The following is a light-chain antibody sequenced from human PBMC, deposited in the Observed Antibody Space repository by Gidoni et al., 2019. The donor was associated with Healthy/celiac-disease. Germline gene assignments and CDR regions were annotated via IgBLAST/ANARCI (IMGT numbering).Light chain of an antibody. Sequence: ALTQPPSASGSPGQSVTISCTGTSSDVGGYNYVSWYQQHPGKAPKLMIYEVSKRPSGVPDRFSGSKSGNTASLTVSGLQAEDEADYYCSSYAGSNNLVVFGGGTKLTVL. J-gene: IGLJ2*01. CDR3: SSYAGSNNLVV. V-gene: IGLV2-8*01. CDR1: SSDVGGYNY. CDR2: EVS.